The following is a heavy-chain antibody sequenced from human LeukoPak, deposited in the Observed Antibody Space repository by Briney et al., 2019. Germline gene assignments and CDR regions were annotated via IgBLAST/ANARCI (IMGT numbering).Heavy chain of an antibody. Sequence: SETLSLTCTVSGGSISSFYWSWIRQSPGKELEWIGYIYYSGNTKYNPSLKSRITMAVDASKNQVCLKLTSFTAADTAIYYCAREVHYYGSGTYFFWFDPWGQGTLVTVSS. D-gene: IGHD3-10*01. CDR3: AREVHYYGSGTYFFWFDP. J-gene: IGHJ5*02. CDR1: GGSISSFY. CDR2: IYYSGNT. V-gene: IGHV4-59*01.